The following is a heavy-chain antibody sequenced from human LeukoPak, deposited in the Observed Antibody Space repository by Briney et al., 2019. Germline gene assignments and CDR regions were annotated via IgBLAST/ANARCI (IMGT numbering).Heavy chain of an antibody. CDR3: AVGDYYYDTRFDY. D-gene: IGHD3-22*01. CDR2: VNADNSNT. V-gene: IGHV1-3*03. Sequence: GASVKVSCKASGFPFTSYAIHWVRQAPGQRLEWMGWVNADNSNTKYSQEFQGRVTITRDTSASTAYMDLNSLRSEDMAMYYCAVGDYYYDTRFDYWGQGTLVTVSS. CDR1: GFPFTSYA. J-gene: IGHJ4*02.